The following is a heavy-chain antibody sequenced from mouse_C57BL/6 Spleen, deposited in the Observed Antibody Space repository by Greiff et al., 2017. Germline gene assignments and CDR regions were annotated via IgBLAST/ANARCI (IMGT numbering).Heavy chain of an antibody. V-gene: IGHV1-55*01. J-gene: IGHJ1*03. CDR2: IYPGSGST. D-gene: IGHD1-1*01. Sequence: QVQLQPPGAELVKPGASVKMSCKASGYTFTSYWITWVKQRPGQGLEWIGDIYPGSGSTNYNEKFKSKATLTVDTSSSTAYMQLSSLTSEDSAVYYCARIGAITTVVAPEVWGTGTTVTVSS. CDR1: GYTFTSYW. CDR3: ARIGAITTVVAPEV.